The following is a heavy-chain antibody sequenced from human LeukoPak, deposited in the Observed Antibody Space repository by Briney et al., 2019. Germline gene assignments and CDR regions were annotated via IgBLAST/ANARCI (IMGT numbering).Heavy chain of an antibody. V-gene: IGHV1-46*01. Sequence: GASVKVSCKGSGYTFTSYYMHWVRQAPGQGLEWMGIINPSGGSTSYAQKFQGRVTMTRDMSTSTVYMELSSLRSEDTAVYYCARDGTFRTYCSSTSCYNYYYYMDVWGKGTTVTVSS. CDR1: GYTFTSYY. CDR3: ARDGTFRTYCSSTSCYNYYYYMDV. CDR2: INPSGGST. J-gene: IGHJ6*03. D-gene: IGHD2-2*01.